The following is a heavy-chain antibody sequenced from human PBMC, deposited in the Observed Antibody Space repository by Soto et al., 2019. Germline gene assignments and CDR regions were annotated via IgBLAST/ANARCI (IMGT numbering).Heavy chain of an antibody. CDR2: IYHNGST. Sequence: QVQLQASGPGLVKPSGTLSLTCAVSGGSISSSNWWSWVRQPPGKGLEWMGEIYHNGSTNYNPSLKIRVTIAVDKSKIQFSLSLSSVTAAVTAVYYCASRVTIFGVFRNWENWFDPWGQGTLVTVSS. D-gene: IGHD3-3*01. J-gene: IGHJ5*02. V-gene: IGHV4-4*02. CDR1: GGSISSSNW. CDR3: ASRVTIFGVFRNWENWFDP.